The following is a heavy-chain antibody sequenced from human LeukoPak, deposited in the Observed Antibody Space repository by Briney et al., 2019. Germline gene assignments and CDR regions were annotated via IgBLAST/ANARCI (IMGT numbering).Heavy chain of an antibody. CDR2: ISSSGSTI. V-gene: IGHV3-48*03. CDR1: GFTFSSYE. CDR3: ARGDNSGPDYYYYMDV. J-gene: IGHJ6*03. D-gene: IGHD6-19*01. Sequence: GGSLRLSCAASGFTFSSYEMNWVRQAPGKGLEWVSYISSSGSTIYYADSVKGRFTISRDDAKNSLYLQMNSLRAEDTAVYYCARGDNSGPDYYYYMDVWGKGTTVTISS.